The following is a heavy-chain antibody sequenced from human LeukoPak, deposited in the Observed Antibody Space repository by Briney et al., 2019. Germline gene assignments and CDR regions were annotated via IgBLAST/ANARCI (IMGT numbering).Heavy chain of an antibody. CDR2: INHSGST. Sequence: SETLSLTCTVSGGSISSYYWSWIRQPPGKGLEWIGEINHSGSTNYNPSLKSRVTISVDTSKNQFSLKLSSVTAADTAVYYCASSSSTADYWGQGTLVTVSS. CDR3: ASSSSTADY. J-gene: IGHJ4*02. V-gene: IGHV4-34*01. D-gene: IGHD6-6*01. CDR1: GGSISSYY.